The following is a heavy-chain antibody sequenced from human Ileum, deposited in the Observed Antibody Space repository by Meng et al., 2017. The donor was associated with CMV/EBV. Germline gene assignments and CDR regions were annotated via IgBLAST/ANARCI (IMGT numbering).Heavy chain of an antibody. V-gene: IGHV3-30*02. Sequence: FSSYAMHWVRQTPDKGLDWVAFIRYYGSIKFYADSVKGRFTISRDNSKNTLYLEMNSLRAEDTAVYYCAKRTVVVPADLGPREYYFDRWGQGTLVTVSS. J-gene: IGHJ4*02. CDR1: FSSYA. D-gene: IGHD2-2*01. CDR3: AKRTVVVPADLGPREYYFDR. CDR2: IRYYGSIK.